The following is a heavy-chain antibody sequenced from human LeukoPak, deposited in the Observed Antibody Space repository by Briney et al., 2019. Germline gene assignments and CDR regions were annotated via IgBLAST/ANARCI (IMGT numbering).Heavy chain of an antibody. CDR2: IYYSGST. D-gene: IGHD3-22*01. V-gene: IGHV4-31*03. CDR1: GGSISSGGYY. Sequence: SETLSLTCTVSGGSISSGGYYWSWIRQHPGKGLEWIGYIYYSGSTYYNPSLKRRVTISVDTSKNQFSLKLSSVTAADTAVYYCARVTTMIDNWFDPRGQGTLVTVSS. CDR3: ARVTTMIDNWFDP. J-gene: IGHJ5*02.